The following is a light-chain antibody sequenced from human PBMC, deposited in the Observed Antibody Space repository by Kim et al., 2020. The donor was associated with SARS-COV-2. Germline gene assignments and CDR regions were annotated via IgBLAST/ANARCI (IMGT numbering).Light chain of an antibody. CDR1: SGDGRNYNL. Sequence: QSITLSCTGTSGDGRNYNLVSWYQQHPGKVPKLIIYDVSKRPSGVSNRFSASKSGTTASLTISGLPAADEADYYCCSYVGSNVYVFGTGTKVTVL. CDR2: DVS. CDR3: CSYVGSNVYV. V-gene: IGLV2-23*02. J-gene: IGLJ1*01.